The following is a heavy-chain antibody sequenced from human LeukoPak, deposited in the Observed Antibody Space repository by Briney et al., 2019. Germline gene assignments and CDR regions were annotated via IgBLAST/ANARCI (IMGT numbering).Heavy chain of an antibody. J-gene: IGHJ4*02. D-gene: IGHD2-2*01. V-gene: IGHV3-21*01. CDR3: ARSAYCSSTRCYPYYFDY. CDR2: ISSSSSYT. CDR1: GFTLSSYS. Sequence: RGSLRLSCAASGFTLSSYSMNWVPQAPGKGLERVSSISSSSSYTYYADSVKGRFTISRDNAKNSLYLQMNSLRDEDTAVYYCARSAYCSSTRCYPYYFDYWGQGTLVTVSS.